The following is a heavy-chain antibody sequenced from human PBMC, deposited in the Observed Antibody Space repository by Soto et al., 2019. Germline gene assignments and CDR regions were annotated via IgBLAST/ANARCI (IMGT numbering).Heavy chain of an antibody. Sequence: ASDHVPRTSYAYKLLSNNMALAQQSPGECLAGTGLSNRGGWSTSYAQKFQRRVNMARDTSTSTVYMELSSLRSEDTAVYYCWGSASTVATISPSGDSPLRAFDIWGQGTMVTVSS. D-gene: IGHD5-12*01. V-gene: IGHV1-46*01. CDR2: SNRGGWST. CDR3: WGSASTVATISPSGDSPLRAFDI. CDR1: AYKLLSNN. J-gene: IGHJ3*02.